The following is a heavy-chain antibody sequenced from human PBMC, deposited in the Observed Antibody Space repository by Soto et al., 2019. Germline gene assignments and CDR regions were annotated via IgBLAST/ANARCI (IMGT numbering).Heavy chain of an antibody. CDR1: GYSISSGYY. CDR3: ASVSSSWPYNWFVP. CDR2: IYHSGNT. J-gene: IGHJ5*02. V-gene: IGHV4-38-2*01. Sequence: PSETLSLTCVVSGYSISSGYYWGWIRQPPGKELEWIASIYHSGNTFYNPSLKSRVSISLDTSKNQFSLNLNSVTAADTAVYYCASVSSSWPYNWFVPRGQATLATVYS. D-gene: IGHD6-13*01.